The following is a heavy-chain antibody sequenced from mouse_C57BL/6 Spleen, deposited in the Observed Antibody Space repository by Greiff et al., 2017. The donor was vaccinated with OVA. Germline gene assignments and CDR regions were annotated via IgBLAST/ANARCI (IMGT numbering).Heavy chain of an antibody. J-gene: IGHJ2*01. D-gene: IGHD1-1*01. V-gene: IGHV1-54*01. Sequence: VQLVESGAELVRPGTSVKVSCKASGYAFTNYLIEWVKQRPGQGLEWIGVINPGSGGTNYNEKFKGKATLTADNSSSTAYMQLSSLTSEDSAVYFCARYYYGSSLDYWGQGTTLTVSS. CDR2: INPGSGGT. CDR1: GYAFTNYL. CDR3: ARYYYGSSLDY.